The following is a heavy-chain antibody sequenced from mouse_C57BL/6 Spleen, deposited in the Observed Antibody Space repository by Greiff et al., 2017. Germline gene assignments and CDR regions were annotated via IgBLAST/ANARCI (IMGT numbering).Heavy chain of an antibody. CDR2: ISSGSSTI. CDR1: GFTFSDYG. CDR3: ARDGPWFAD. J-gene: IGHJ3*01. D-gene: IGHD2-3*01. Sequence: EVKLVESGGGLVKPGGSLKLSCAASGFTFSDYGMHWVRQAPEKGLEWVAYISSGSSTIYYADTVKGRFTISRDNAKNTLFLQMTSLRSEDTAMYYCARDGPWFADWGQGTLVTVSA. V-gene: IGHV5-17*01.